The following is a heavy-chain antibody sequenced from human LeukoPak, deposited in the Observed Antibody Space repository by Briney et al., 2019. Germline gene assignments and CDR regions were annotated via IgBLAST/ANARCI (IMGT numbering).Heavy chain of an antibody. CDR3: ARDLILEGDSDY. Sequence: ASVKVSCKASGYTFTGYYMHWVRQAPGQGLEWMGWINPNSGGTNYAQKFQGRVTMTRDTSISTAYMELSRPRSDDTAVYYCARDLILEGDSDYWGQGTLVTVSS. CDR1: GYTFTGYY. D-gene: IGHD1-1*01. CDR2: INPNSGGT. J-gene: IGHJ4*02. V-gene: IGHV1-2*02.